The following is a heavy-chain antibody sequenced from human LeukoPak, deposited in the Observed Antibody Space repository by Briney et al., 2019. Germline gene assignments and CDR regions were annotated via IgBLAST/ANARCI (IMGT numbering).Heavy chain of an antibody. CDR1: GFTFSSYS. CDR3: ARGGPLAVAGLWGSYYYYMDV. V-gene: IGHV3-30*02. Sequence: GGSLRLSCAASGFTFSSYSMNWVRQAPGKGLEWVAFIRYDGSNKYYADSVKGRFTISRDNSKNTLYLQMNSLRAEDTAVYYCARGGPLAVAGLWGSYYYYMDVWGKGTTVTVSS. CDR2: IRYDGSNK. J-gene: IGHJ6*03. D-gene: IGHD6-19*01.